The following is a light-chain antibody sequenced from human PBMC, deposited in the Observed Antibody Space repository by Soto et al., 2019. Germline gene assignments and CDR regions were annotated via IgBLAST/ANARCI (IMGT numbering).Light chain of an antibody. CDR1: SSDVGGYNS. Sequence: QSVLTQPASMSGSPGQSITISCTGTSSDVGGYNSVSWYQQHPGKAPKLMIYDVSDRPSGVSYRFSGSKSGNTAFLTISGLQAEDEADYYCSSYRDSSPLGYVFGTGTKVTVL. J-gene: IGLJ1*01. V-gene: IGLV2-14*03. CDR2: DVS. CDR3: SSYRDSSPLGYV.